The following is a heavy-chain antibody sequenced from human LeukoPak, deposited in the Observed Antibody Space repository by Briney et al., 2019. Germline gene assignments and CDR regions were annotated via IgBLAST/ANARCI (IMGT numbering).Heavy chain of an antibody. CDR3: ARESIGGYGFDY. CDR2: ISAQNGNT. V-gene: IGHV1-18*01. J-gene: IGHJ4*02. D-gene: IGHD6-25*01. CDR1: GYMFTSHG. Sequence: ASVKVSCKSSGYMFTSHGIHWLRQAPGQGLEWMGWISAQNGNTNYMQQFLGRVTMTRDTSASTVYMELRSLKSDDTAVYYCARESIGGYGFDYWGQGTPVTVAS.